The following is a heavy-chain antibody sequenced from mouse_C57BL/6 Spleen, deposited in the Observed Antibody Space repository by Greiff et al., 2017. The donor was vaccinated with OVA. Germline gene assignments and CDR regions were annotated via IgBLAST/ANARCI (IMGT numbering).Heavy chain of an antibody. Sequence: QVQLQQPGAELVMPGASVKLSCKASGYTFTSYWMHWVKQRPGQGLEWIGEIDPSDSYTNYNQKFKGKSTLTVDNSSSTAYLQLSSLTSEDSAVYYCARTCDGYYEGAMDYWGQGTSVTVSS. CDR3: ARTCDGYYEGAMDY. CDR2: IDPSDSYT. CDR1: GYTFTSYW. J-gene: IGHJ4*01. V-gene: IGHV1-69*01. D-gene: IGHD2-3*01.